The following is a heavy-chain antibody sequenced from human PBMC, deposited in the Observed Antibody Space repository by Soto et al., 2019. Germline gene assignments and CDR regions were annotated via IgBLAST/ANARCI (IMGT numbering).Heavy chain of an antibody. V-gene: IGHV1-69*02. CDR2: IIPIIGKA. CDR1: GGTFSSYT. D-gene: IGHD3-16*01. CDR3: AMSDVVIHHEVPISFY. J-gene: IGHJ4*02. Sequence: QVQLVQSGAEVKKPGSSVKVSCKASGGTFSSYTFIWVRQAPGQGLEWMGRIIPIIGKATSAQNFQGRVKITAVKSTSTPNLGLSSLRSEDTAVYYFAMSDVVIHHEVPISFYWCQGTLVTVSS.